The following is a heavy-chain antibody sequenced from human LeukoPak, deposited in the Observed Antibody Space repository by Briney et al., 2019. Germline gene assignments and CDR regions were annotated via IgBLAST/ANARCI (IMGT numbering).Heavy chain of an antibody. D-gene: IGHD3-10*01. Sequence: AASMKVSCKASGYTFSGTGWYLYWLRQAPGQGLECMGWIYPNNGATAYAQKFQGRVAMTRDTSITTAYMELSRLRPDDTAVYYCARDGPAQMVDFDYWGQGTLVTVSS. CDR2: IYPNNGAT. CDR1: GYTFSGTGWY. CDR3: ARDGPAQMVDFDY. J-gene: IGHJ4*02. V-gene: IGHV1-2*02.